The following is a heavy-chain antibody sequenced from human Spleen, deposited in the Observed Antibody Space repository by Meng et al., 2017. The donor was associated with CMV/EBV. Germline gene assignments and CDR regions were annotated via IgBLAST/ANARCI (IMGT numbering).Heavy chain of an antibody. CDR3: ARDVSIAARPKYYYYGMDV. J-gene: IGHJ6*02. CDR1: GFAFSDYY. V-gene: IGHV3-11*04. Sequence: GESLKISCAASGFAFSDYYMIWVRQVPGMGLDWISYISRDGRHTYYADSVTGRFTISRDDAKYSLYLQMNSLRAEDTAVYYCARDVSIAARPKYYYYGMDVWGQGTTVTVSS. D-gene: IGHD6-6*01. CDR2: ISRDGRHT.